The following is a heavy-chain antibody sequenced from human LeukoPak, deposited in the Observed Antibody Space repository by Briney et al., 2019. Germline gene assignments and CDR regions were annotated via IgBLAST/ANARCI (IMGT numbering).Heavy chain of an antibody. J-gene: IGHJ4*02. CDR2: INHSGST. CDR3: ARVPNIAARPVKSYSFDY. Sequence: SETLSLTCAVYGGSFSGYYWSWIRQPPGKGLEWIGEINHSGSTYYNTSLKSRVTISIDTSKNQFSLKLSSVTAADTAVYYCARVPNIAARPVKSYSFDYWGQGILVTVAS. V-gene: IGHV4-34*01. CDR1: GGSFSGYY. D-gene: IGHD6-6*01.